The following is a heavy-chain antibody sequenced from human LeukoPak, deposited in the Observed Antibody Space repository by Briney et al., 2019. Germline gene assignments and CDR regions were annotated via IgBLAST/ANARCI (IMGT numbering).Heavy chain of an antibody. D-gene: IGHD3-22*01. V-gene: IGHV1-18*01. CDR1: GYTFTSYD. Sequence: ASVKVSCKASGYTFTSYDINWVRQATGQGLEWMGWINDYNGNTNYAQNLQGRVTMTTDSSTSTAYMELRSLRSDDTAVYYCARHRLPRIYYDSSGYYHGGFDIWGQGTMVTVSS. CDR3: ARHRLPRIYYDSSGYYHGGFDI. J-gene: IGHJ3*02. CDR2: INDYNGNT.